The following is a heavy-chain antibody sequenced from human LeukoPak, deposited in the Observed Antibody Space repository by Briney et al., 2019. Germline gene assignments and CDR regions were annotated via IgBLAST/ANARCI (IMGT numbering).Heavy chain of an antibody. V-gene: IGHV1-2*02. J-gene: IGHJ4*02. D-gene: IGHD2-2*01. CDR3: ARDRDQLPFDY. CDR1: GYTFTDNY. CDR2: INPNNGGT. Sequence: ASVKVSCKTSGYTFTDNYMHWVRRAPGQGFEWMGWINPNNGGTNYAQKFQGRVTVTLDTSISVVYMDLSRLTSDDTAVYYCARDRDQLPFDYWGQGTLVTVSS.